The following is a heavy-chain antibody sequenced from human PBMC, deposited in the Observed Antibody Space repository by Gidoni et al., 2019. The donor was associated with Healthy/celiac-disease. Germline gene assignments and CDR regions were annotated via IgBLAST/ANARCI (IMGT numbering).Heavy chain of an antibody. Sequence: QVQLVESGGGVVQPGRSLRLSCAAPGFTFSSYGMHWVRQAPGKGLEWVAVIWYDGSNKYYADSVKGRFTISRDNSKNTLYLQMNSLRAEDTAVYYCARDYSREVFGVVYAFDIWGQGTMVTVSS. CDR2: IWYDGSNK. CDR1: GFTFSSYG. J-gene: IGHJ3*02. CDR3: ARDYSREVFGVVYAFDI. D-gene: IGHD3-3*01. V-gene: IGHV3-33*01.